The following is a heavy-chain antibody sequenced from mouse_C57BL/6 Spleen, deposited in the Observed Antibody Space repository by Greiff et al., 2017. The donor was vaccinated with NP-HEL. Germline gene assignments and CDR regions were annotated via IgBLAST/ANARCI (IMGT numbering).Heavy chain of an antibody. D-gene: IGHD1-1*01. J-gene: IGHJ2*01. CDR1: GYTFTSYW. CDR2: IDPSDSYT. Sequence: QVQLQQPGAELVKPGASVKLSCKASGYTFTSYWMQWVKQRPGQGLEWIGEIDPSDSYTNYNQKFKGKATLTVDTSSSTAYMQLSSLTSEDSAVYYCARRGFTTVVATDFDYWGQGTTLTVSS. V-gene: IGHV1-50*01. CDR3: ARRGFTTVVATDFDY.